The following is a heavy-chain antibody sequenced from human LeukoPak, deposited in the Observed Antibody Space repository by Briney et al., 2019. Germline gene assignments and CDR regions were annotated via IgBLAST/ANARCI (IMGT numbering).Heavy chain of an antibody. CDR3: ARPGRYTYWYFDL. J-gene: IGHJ2*01. D-gene: IGHD1-26*01. CDR2: VYYSGSA. CDR1: GGSISSDY. Sequence: SETLSLTCTVSGGSISSDYWSWIRQPPGKGLEWIGNVYYSGSANYNPTLRSRVTISVDTSKNQFSLKLSSATTADTAVYYCARPGRYTYWYFDLWGRGTLVTVSS. V-gene: IGHV4-59*01.